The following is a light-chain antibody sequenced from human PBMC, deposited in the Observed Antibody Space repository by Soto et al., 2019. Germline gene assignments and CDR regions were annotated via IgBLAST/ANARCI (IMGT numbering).Light chain of an antibody. J-gene: IGKJ4*01. CDR2: TAS. CDR3: QQYDNGPLT. V-gene: IGKV1-27*01. CDR1: QDIKSF. Sequence: DIQMTQSPPPLSASIGDRVSITCRASQDIKSFLAWYQKKPDEPPKLLIFTASRSEAGVPSRFRGSGSGTDFTLTITGLQPEDFAAYYCQQYDNGPLTFGGGTEVE.